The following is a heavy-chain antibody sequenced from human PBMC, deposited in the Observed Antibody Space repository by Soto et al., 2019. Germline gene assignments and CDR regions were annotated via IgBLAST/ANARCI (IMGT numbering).Heavy chain of an antibody. Sequence: DVELLESGGGLVQPGGSLRLSCAASGFTFSNYEMNWVRQAPGKGLEWLAYISTSGSPIYYADSVKGRFTISRDDAKNSLYLQMNNLRAEDTAVYYCARESLRCLEWSFDYWGQGTLVTVSS. CDR1: GFTFSNYE. V-gene: IGHV3-48*03. CDR2: ISTSGSPI. D-gene: IGHD3-3*01. J-gene: IGHJ4*02. CDR3: ARESLRCLEWSFDY.